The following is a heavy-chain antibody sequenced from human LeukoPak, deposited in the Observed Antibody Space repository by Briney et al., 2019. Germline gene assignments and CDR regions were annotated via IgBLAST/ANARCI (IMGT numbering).Heavy chain of an antibody. CDR2: ISAYNGNT. Sequence: ASVKVSCKASGYTFTGYYMHWVRQAPGQGLEWMGWISAYNGNTNYAQKLQGRVTMTTDTSTSTAYMELRSLRSDDTAVYYCARAEIQLSDYWGQGTLVTVSS. D-gene: IGHD5-18*01. J-gene: IGHJ4*02. V-gene: IGHV1-18*04. CDR3: ARAEIQLSDY. CDR1: GYTFTGYY.